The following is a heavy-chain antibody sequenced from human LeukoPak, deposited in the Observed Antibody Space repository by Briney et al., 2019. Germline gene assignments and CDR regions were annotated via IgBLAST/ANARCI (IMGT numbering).Heavy chain of an antibody. CDR2: IYSGGST. D-gene: IGHD2-15*01. J-gene: IGHJ4*02. CDR3: ARDSRRILPSD. V-gene: IGHV3-66*01. Sequence: GGSLRLSCAASGFTVSSNYMSWVRQAPGKGLEWVSVIYSGGSTYYADSVKGRFTISRDNSKDTLYLQMNSLRAEDTAVYYCARDSRRILPSDWGQGTLVTVSS. CDR1: GFTVSSNY.